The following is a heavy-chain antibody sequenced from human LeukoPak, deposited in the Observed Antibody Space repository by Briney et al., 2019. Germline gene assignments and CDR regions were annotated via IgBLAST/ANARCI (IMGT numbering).Heavy chain of an antibody. Sequence: GGSLRLSCAASGFTFSSYSMNWVRQAPGKGLEWVSYISSSSSTIHYADSVKGRFTISRDNAKNSLYLQMNSLRAEDTAVYYCARRGSITGTTWYFDYWGQGTLVTVSS. CDR2: ISSSSSTI. J-gene: IGHJ4*02. CDR3: ARRGSITGTTWYFDY. D-gene: IGHD1-7*01. V-gene: IGHV3-48*01. CDR1: GFTFSSYS.